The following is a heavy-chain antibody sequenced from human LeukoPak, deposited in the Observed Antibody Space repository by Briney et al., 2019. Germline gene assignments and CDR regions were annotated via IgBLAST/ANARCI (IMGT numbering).Heavy chain of an antibody. CDR1: GGTFSSYA. D-gene: IGHD3-22*01. CDR2: IIPILGIA. Sequence: ASVKVSCKASGGTFSSYAISWVRQAPGQGLEWMGRIIPILGIANYAQKFQGRVTITADKSTSTAYMELSSLRSEDTAVYYCASDRNYYDRGLMGMRAFDIWGQGTMVTVSS. V-gene: IGHV1-69*04. CDR3: ASDRNYYDRGLMGMRAFDI. J-gene: IGHJ3*02.